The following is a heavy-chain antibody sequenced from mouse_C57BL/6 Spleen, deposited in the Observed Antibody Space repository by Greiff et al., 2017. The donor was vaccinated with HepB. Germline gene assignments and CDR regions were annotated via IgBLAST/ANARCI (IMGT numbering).Heavy chain of an antibody. D-gene: IGHD1-1*01. V-gene: IGHV1-82*01. CDR1: GYAFSSSW. CDR3: ARYYYGSPYAMDY. CDR2: IYPGDGDT. Sequence: QVQLQHSGPELVKPGASVKISCKASGYAFSSSWMNWVKQRPGKGLEWIGRIYPGDGDTNYNGKFKGKATLTADKSSSSAYMQLRSLTSEDSAVYFCARYYYGSPYAMDYWGQGTSVTVSS. J-gene: IGHJ4*01.